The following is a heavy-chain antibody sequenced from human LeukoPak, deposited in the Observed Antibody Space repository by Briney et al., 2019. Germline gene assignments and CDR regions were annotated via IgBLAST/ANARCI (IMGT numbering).Heavy chain of an antibody. CDR1: GFTFSSYG. CDR3: AKKGPGSGSYYNGFDY. V-gene: IGHV3-30*02. J-gene: IGHJ4*02. Sequence: GGSQRLSCAASGFTFSSYGMHWVRQAPGNGLEWVAFIRYDGSNKYYADSVKGRFTISRDNSKNTLYLQMNSLRAEDTAVYYCAKKGPGSGSYYNGFDYWGQGTLVTVSS. D-gene: IGHD3-10*01. CDR2: IRYDGSNK.